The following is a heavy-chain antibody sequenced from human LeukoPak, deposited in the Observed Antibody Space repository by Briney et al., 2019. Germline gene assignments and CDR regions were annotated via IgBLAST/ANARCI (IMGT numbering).Heavy chain of an antibody. D-gene: IGHD2-21*02. J-gene: IGHJ6*03. CDR2: IWYDGSNK. CDR1: GFTFSSYG. V-gene: IGHV3-33*06. CDR3: AKVVTPYYYYYMDV. Sequence: PGRSLRLSCAASGFTFSSYGMHWVRQAPGKGLEWVAVIWYDGSNKYYADSVKGRFTISRDNSKNTLYLQMNSLRAEDTAVYYCAKVVTPYYYYYMDVWGKGTTVTVSS.